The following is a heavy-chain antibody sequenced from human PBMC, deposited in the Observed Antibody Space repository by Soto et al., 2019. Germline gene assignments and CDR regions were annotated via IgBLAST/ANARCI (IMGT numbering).Heavy chain of an antibody. CDR3: AKVPYYDSSGYYY. CDR2: ISGSGGST. V-gene: IGHV3-23*01. D-gene: IGHD3-22*01. Sequence: RLSCAASGFTFSSYAMSWVRQAPGKGLEWVSAISGSGGSTYYADSVKGRFTISRDNSKNTLYLQMNSLRAEDTAVYYCAKVPYYDSSGYYYWGQGTLVTVSS. CDR1: GFTFSSYA. J-gene: IGHJ4*02.